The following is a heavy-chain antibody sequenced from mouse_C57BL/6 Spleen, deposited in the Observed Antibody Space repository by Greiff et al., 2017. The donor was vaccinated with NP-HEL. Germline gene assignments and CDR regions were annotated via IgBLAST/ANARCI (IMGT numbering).Heavy chain of an antibody. CDR3: AREIYYDYGFWYFDV. Sequence: EVQLVESGPELVKPGASVKMSCKASGYTFTDYNMHWVKQSHGKSLEWIGYINPNNGGTSYNQKFKGKATLTVNKSSSTAYMELRSLTSEDSAVYYCAREIYYDYGFWYFDVWGTGTTVTVSS. J-gene: IGHJ1*03. CDR1: GYTFTDYN. CDR2: INPNNGGT. V-gene: IGHV1-22*01. D-gene: IGHD2-4*01.